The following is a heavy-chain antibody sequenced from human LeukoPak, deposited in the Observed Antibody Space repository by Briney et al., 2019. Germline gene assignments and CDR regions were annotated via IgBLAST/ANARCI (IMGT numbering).Heavy chain of an antibody. Sequence: GGSLRLSCAASGFTFSDYYMSWIRQAPGKGPEWVSYISSSGSTIYYADSVKGRFTISRDNAKNSLYLQMNSLRAEDTAVYYCARDLYIVATEFDYWGQGTLVTVSS. D-gene: IGHD5-12*01. CDR2: ISSSGSTI. J-gene: IGHJ4*02. CDR1: GFTFSDYY. V-gene: IGHV3-11*01. CDR3: ARDLYIVATEFDY.